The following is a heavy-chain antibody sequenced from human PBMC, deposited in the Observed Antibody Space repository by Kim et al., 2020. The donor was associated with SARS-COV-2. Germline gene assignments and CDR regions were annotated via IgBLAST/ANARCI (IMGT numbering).Heavy chain of an antibody. CDR3: TSSLNFDF. CDR1: GFTFSNAW. CDR2: IKSKTDGATT. V-gene: IGHV3-15*01. J-gene: IGHJ4*02. Sequence: GGSLRLSCAASGFTFSNAWMSWVRQAPGKGLEWVGRIKSKTDGATTDYAAPVKGRFTISRDDSKNALYLQMNSLKSEDTAVYYCTSSLNFDFWGQGTLVTVSS.